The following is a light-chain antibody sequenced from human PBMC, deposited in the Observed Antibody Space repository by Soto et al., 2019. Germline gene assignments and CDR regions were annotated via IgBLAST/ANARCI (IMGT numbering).Light chain of an antibody. V-gene: IGKV1-5*01. CDR2: DAS. CDR1: QGISSW. J-gene: IGKJ1*01. CDR3: QQYNSYPWT. Sequence: DIQMTQSPSSVSASVGDRVTITCRASQGISSWLAWYQQKPGKAPKLLIYDASSLESGVPSRFSGSGSGTELTLTISSLQPDDFATYYCQQYNSYPWTFGQGTKVDIK.